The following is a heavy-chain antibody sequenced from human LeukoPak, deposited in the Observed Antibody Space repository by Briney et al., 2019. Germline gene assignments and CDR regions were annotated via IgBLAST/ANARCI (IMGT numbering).Heavy chain of an antibody. D-gene: IGHD2-8*01. Sequence: SETLSLTCAVYGGSFSGYYWSWIRQPPGKGLEWIGEINHIGSTNYNPSLKSRVTISVDTSKNQFSLKLSSVAAADTAVYYCARPSGVYAIVNYWGQGTLVTVSS. CDR1: GGSFSGYY. CDR2: INHIGST. J-gene: IGHJ4*02. CDR3: ARPSGVYAIVNY. V-gene: IGHV4-34*01.